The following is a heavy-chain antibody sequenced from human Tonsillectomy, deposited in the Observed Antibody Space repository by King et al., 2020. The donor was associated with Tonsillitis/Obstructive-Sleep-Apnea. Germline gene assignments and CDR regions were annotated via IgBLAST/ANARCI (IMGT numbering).Heavy chain of an antibody. CDR3: SRVYGSEGYMDV. V-gene: IGHV3-53*01. D-gene: IGHD2/OR15-2a*01. CDR1: GFTVNANY. Sequence: VQLVESGGGLIQPGGSLRLSCAASGFTVNANYINWVRQAPGKGLEWVSLIHSGGSTYYADSVKGRFTISRDRSKNTLYLQMNSLRAEDTAVYFCSRVYGSEGYMDVWGKGTTVTVS. J-gene: IGHJ6*03. CDR2: IHSGGST.